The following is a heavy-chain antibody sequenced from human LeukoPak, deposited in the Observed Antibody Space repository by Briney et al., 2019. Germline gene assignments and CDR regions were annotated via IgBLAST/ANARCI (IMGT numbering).Heavy chain of an antibody. CDR2: IKQDGSEK. CDR1: GFTFSSYW. Sequence: PGGSLRLSCAASGFTFSSYWMSWVRQAPGKGLEWVANIKQDGSEKYYVDSVKGRFTISRDNAKNSLYLQMNSLRAEDTAVYYCARDREYDFWSGYFPGMFDPWGQGTLVTVSS. D-gene: IGHD3-3*01. CDR3: ARDREYDFWSGYFPGMFDP. V-gene: IGHV3-7*01. J-gene: IGHJ5*02.